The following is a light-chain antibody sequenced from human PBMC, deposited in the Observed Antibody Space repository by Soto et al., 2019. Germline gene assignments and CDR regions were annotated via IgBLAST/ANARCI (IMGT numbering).Light chain of an antibody. J-gene: IGKJ1*01. CDR3: KQYNDWHLT. CDR2: GEF. CDR1: QSVSSN. Sequence: EIVMTQSPVTLSVVPGQRVTLCCRASQSVSSNLAWYQQKPGQAPSIIIYGEFTRATGIQARFSGTGSGTEFTLTIRSMQSEDFALYYCKQYNDWHLTLGTGTKVDIK. V-gene: IGKV3-15*01.